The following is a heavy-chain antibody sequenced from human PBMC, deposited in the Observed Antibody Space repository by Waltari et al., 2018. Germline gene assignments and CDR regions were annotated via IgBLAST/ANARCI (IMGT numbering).Heavy chain of an antibody. CDR1: GFSLSTSGVG. CDR2: IYWNDYK. V-gene: IGHV2-5*01. Sequence: QITLKESGPTLVKPTQTLTLTCTFSGFSLSTSGVGVGWIRQPPGKALEWLALIYWNDYKRYSPSLKSRLTITKDTSKNQVVLTMTNMDPVDTATYYCAHRRDGIAAAGTKTYTQAEYFQHWGQGTLVTVSS. D-gene: IGHD6-13*01. CDR3: AHRRDGIAAAGTKTYTQAEYFQH. J-gene: IGHJ1*01.